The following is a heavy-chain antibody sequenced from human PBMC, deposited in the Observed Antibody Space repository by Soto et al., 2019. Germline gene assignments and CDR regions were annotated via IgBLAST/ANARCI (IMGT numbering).Heavy chain of an antibody. CDR3: ARDGGYTFHYGIDV. V-gene: IGHV6-1*01. D-gene: IGHD5-12*01. J-gene: IGHJ6*02. CDR2: TYFRSKWFN. Sequence: SETLSLTCDISGDSVSSKSAAWNWIRQSPSRGLEWLGRTYFRSKWFNDYAPFVKSRITINPDTSKNQFSLQLNSVTPEDTAVYYCARDGGYTFHYGIDVWGQGTTVTVSS. CDR1: GDSVSSKSAA.